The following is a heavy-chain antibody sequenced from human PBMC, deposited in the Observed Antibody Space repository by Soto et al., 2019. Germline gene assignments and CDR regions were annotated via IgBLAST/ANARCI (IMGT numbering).Heavy chain of an antibody. V-gene: IGHV4-34*01. D-gene: IGHD5-12*01. CDR1: GGSFSGYY. J-gene: IGHJ4*02. CDR3: ARDRRDGYNDY. Sequence: SETLSLTCAVYGGSFSGYYWNWIRQPPGKGLEWIGEINHSGSTNYNPSLKSRVTISVDTSKNQFSLKLSSVTAADTAVYYCARDRRDGYNDYWGQGTLVTVSS. CDR2: INHSGST.